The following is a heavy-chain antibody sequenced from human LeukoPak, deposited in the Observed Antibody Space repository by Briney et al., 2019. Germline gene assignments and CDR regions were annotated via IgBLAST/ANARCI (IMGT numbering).Heavy chain of an antibody. V-gene: IGHV3-30*18. CDR2: ISYDGSNK. CDR3: AKVSHTAMVKGYFDY. J-gene: IGHJ4*02. Sequence: GGSLRLSCAASGFTFSSYGMHWVRQAPGKGLERVAVISYDGSNKYYADSVKGRFTISRDNSKNTLYLQMNSLRAEDTAVYYCAKVSHTAMVKGYFDYWGQGTLVTVS. D-gene: IGHD5-18*01. CDR1: GFTFSSYG.